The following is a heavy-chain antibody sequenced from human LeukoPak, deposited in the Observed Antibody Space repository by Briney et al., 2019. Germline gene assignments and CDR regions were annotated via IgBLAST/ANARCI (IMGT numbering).Heavy chain of an antibody. V-gene: IGHV4-34*01. D-gene: IGHD3-9*01. J-gene: IGHJ4*02. Sequence: SETLSLTCAVYGGSFSGYYRSWIRQPPGKGLEWIGEINHSGSTNYNPSLKSRVTISVDTSKNQFSLKLSSVTAADTAVYYCASVPAYYDILTGYSLDYWGQGTLITVSS. CDR1: GGSFSGYY. CDR3: ASVPAYYDILTGYSLDY. CDR2: INHSGST.